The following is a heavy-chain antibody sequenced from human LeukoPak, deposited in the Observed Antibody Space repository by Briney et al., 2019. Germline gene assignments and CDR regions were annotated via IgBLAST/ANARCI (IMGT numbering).Heavy chain of an antibody. CDR2: MNPNSGNT. D-gene: IGHD6-6*01. J-gene: IGHJ4*02. CDR1: GYTFTGYY. Sequence: GASVKVSCKASGYTFTGYYMHWVRQAPGQGLEWMGWMNPNSGNTGYAQKFQGRVTITRNTSISTAYMELSSLRSEDTAVYYCARVAARPRSKNTQKLFDYWGQGTLVTVSS. CDR3: ARVAARPRSKNTQKLFDY. V-gene: IGHV1-8*03.